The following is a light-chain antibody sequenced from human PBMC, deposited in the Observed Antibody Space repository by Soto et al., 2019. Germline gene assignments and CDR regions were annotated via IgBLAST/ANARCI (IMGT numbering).Light chain of an antibody. CDR1: QGISSSY. CDR3: QQYGSSPKT. CDR2: GAS. J-gene: IGKJ1*01. Sequence: EIVLTQSPGTLSLSPGERVTLSCRASQGISSSYLAWYQHKPGQAPRLLIYGASTRATGIPARFSGSGSGTDFTLTISRLEPEDFAVYYCQQYGSSPKTFGQGTKVDIK. V-gene: IGKV3-20*01.